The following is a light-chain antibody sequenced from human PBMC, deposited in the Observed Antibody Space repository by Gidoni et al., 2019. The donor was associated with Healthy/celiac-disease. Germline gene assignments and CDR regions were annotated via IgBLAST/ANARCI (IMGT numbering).Light chain of an antibody. Sequence: EIVMTQSPATLSVSPGERATLSCRASQSVSSNLAWYQQNPGQAPRLLIYGASTRATGIPARFSGSGSGTEFTLTISSLQSGDFAVYYCQQYNNWPPWTFGQGTKVEIK. CDR1: QSVSSN. J-gene: IGKJ1*01. CDR3: QQYNNWPPWT. CDR2: GAS. V-gene: IGKV3-15*01.